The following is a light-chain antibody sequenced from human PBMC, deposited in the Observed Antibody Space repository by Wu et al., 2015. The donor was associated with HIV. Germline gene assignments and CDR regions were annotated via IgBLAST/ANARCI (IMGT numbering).Light chain of an antibody. Sequence: EVVMTQSPATLSVSPGERATLSCGTSQSVSNSLAWYQHKPGQGPRLLIYGSFTRASGTPARFSGSGSGTEFTLTISDIQSEDFAVYYCQHYHNWPPWTFGQGTKVEMK. CDR1: QSVSNS. CDR2: GSF. V-gene: IGKV3-15*01. J-gene: IGKJ1*01. CDR3: QHYHNWPPWT.